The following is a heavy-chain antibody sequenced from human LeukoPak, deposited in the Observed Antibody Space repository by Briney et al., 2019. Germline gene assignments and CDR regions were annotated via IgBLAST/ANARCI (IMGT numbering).Heavy chain of an antibody. D-gene: IGHD1-14*01. Sequence: GGSLRLSCAVSGFTFSNYDMHWVRHVLGQGLEWVSGIGTAGDTYSPGSVKGRFTISRENAKNFLYLQMNSLRAGDTAVYYCARADPRGTSLDYWGQGTLVAVSS. J-gene: IGHJ4*02. CDR1: GFTFSNYD. CDR3: ARADPRGTSLDY. CDR2: IGTAGDT. V-gene: IGHV3-13*01.